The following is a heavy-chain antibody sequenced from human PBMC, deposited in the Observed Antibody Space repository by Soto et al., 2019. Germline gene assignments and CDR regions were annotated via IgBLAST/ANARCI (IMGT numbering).Heavy chain of an antibody. CDR3: AKEEGSSSVYTSDY. Sequence: EVQLLESGGGLVQPGGSLRLSCAASGFTFSSYAMSWVRQAPGKGLEWVSAISGSGGSTYYADSVKGRFTISRDNSKNPLYLQMTRLRAEDTAVYYCAKEEGSSSVYTSDYWGQGTLVTVSS. V-gene: IGHV3-23*01. CDR1: GFTFSSYA. D-gene: IGHD6-6*01. J-gene: IGHJ4*02. CDR2: ISGSGGST.